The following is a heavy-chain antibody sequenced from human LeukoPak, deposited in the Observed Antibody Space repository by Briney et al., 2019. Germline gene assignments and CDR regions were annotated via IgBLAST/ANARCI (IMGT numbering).Heavy chain of an antibody. D-gene: IGHD1-26*01. CDR3: AGMGASWPFDQ. CDR2: IDYSGAA. J-gene: IGHJ4*02. Sequence: SETLSLTCTVSGASINSSPYYWGWIRQPPGKSLEWIASIDYSGAAYYNPSLRSRVTISGDTSRNQFSVKLSFVTAADRAMYYCAGMGASWPFDQWCQGTRVTVSS. V-gene: IGHV4-39*01. CDR1: GASINSSPYY.